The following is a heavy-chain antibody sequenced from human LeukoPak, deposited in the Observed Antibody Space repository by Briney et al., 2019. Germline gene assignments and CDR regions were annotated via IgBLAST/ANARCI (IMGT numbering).Heavy chain of an antibody. Sequence: GGSLRLSCAASGFTFSSYSMNWVRQAPGKGLEWVSSISGSSSYIYYADSVKGRFTISRDNAKNSLYLQMNSLRAEDTAVYYCASNTYDYGDYVFDYWGQGTLVTVSS. CDR3: ASNTYDYGDYVFDY. D-gene: IGHD4-17*01. CDR2: ISGSSSYI. V-gene: IGHV3-21*01. J-gene: IGHJ4*02. CDR1: GFTFSSYS.